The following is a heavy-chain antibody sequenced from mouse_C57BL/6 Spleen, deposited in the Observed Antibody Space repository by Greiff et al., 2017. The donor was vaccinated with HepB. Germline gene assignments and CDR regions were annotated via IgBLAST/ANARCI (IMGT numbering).Heavy chain of an antibody. CDR1: GFNIKNTY. Sequence: EVQLQQSVAELVRPGASVKLSCTASGFNIKNTYMHWVKQRPEQGLEWIGRIDPANGNTKYAPKFQGKATITADTSSNTAYLQLSSLTSEDTAIYYCARSPSYDYGSSYGFDYWGQGTTLTVSS. CDR3: ARSPSYDYGSSYGFDY. CDR2: IDPANGNT. V-gene: IGHV14-3*01. J-gene: IGHJ2*01. D-gene: IGHD1-1*01.